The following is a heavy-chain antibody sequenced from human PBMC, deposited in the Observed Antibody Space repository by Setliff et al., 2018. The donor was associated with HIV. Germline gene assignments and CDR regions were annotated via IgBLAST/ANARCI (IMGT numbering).Heavy chain of an antibody. CDR2: FDPEDGKA. D-gene: IGHD2-2*01. V-gene: IGHV1-24*01. Sequence: GASVKVSCKVYGYTLSELSMHWVRQAPGKGLEWMGYFDPEDGKAVYAQKFQGRATMTEDTSTDTAYMELSGLRSEDTAVYYCAIDMVGGWLRPMPDFWGQGALVTVSS. CDR3: AIDMVGGWLRPMPDF. J-gene: IGHJ4*02. CDR1: GYTLSELS.